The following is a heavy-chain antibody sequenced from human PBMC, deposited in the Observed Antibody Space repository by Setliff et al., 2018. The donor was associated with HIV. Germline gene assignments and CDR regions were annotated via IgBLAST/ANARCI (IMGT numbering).Heavy chain of an antibody. J-gene: IGHJ4*02. CDR2: INPNSGGT. V-gene: IGHV1-2*06. CDR3: ARARVAARLYFDY. Sequence: ASVKVSCKASGYTFTGYYMHWVRQAPGQGLEWMGRINPNSGGTNYAQKFQGRVTMTRDTSISTAYMELSRLRSDDTAVYDCARARVAARLYFDYWGQGTLVTVSS. CDR1: GYTFTGYY. D-gene: IGHD6-6*01.